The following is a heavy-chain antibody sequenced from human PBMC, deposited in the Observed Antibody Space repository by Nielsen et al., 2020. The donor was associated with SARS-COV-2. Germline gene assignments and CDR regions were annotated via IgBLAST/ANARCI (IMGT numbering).Heavy chain of an antibody. CDR1: GGTFSSYA. D-gene: IGHD2-2*01. CDR2: INPSGGST. V-gene: IGHV1-46*01. J-gene: IGHJ5*02. CDR3: ARDRSSTSHNWLDP. Sequence: ASVKVSCKASGGTFSSYAISWVRQAPGQGLEWMGIINPSGGSTSYAQKFQGRVTMTRDTSTSTVYMELSSLRSEDTAVYYCARDRSSTSHNWLDPWGQGTLVTVSS.